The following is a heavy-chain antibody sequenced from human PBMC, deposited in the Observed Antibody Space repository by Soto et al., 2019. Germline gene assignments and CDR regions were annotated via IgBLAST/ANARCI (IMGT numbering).Heavy chain of an antibody. Sequence: GASVKVSCKVSGYTLSEVSINWVRQTPGKGLEWMGGFDPENDETSYAQKFQGRVTLTADTSTDTAYLELSSLRSEDTAIYYCAIAAYCSGATCYSAYNWFDPWGQGTQVTVSS. J-gene: IGHJ5*02. D-gene: IGHD2-2*01. CDR2: FDPENDET. CDR1: GYTLSEVS. V-gene: IGHV1-24*01. CDR3: AIAAYCSGATCYSAYNWFDP.